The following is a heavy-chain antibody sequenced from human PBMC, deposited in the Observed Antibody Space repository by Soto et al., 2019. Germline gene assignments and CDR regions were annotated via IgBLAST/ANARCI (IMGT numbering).Heavy chain of an antibody. D-gene: IGHD2-15*01. J-gene: IGHJ6*02. V-gene: IGHV1-69*01. Sequence: QVQLVQSGAEVKKPGSSVKVSCKASGGTFSSYAISWVRQAPGQGLEWMGGIIPIFGTAHYAQQFQGRVTINADESTSTAYMELSSRRSEDTAGYYCARSLGYCSGGSCDRGVYDYYYGMDVWGQGTTVTVSS. CDR3: ARSLGYCSGGSCDRGVYDYYYGMDV. CDR2: IIPIFGTA. CDR1: GGTFSSYA.